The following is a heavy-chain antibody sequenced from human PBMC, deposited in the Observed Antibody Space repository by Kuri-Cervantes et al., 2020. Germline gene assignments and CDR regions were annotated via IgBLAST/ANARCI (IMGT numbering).Heavy chain of an antibody. Sequence: SETLSLTCTISGYSISSDYYWNWIRQPPGKGLEWIGEINHSGSTNYNPSLKSRVIISVDTSKNQFSLRVSSVTDADTAVYYCARGLADINQRSYYDSWAQGTLVTVSS. V-gene: IGHV4-38-2*02. D-gene: IGHD3-16*01. CDR3: ARGLADINQRSYYDS. J-gene: IGHJ4*02. CDR2: INHSGST. CDR1: GYSISSDYY.